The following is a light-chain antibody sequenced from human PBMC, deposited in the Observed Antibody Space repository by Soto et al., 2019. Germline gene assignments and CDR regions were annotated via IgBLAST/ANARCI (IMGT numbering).Light chain of an antibody. CDR3: QQRSNWPLT. Sequence: EIVLTQSPATLSLSPGERATLSCRASQSISSYLAWYQQKPGQAPRLLIYDASNRATGIPARFSGSGSGTDFTLTISGLKPEDFAVYYCQQRSNWPLTFGGGTKVEIK. CDR2: DAS. J-gene: IGKJ4*01. CDR1: QSISSY. V-gene: IGKV3-11*01.